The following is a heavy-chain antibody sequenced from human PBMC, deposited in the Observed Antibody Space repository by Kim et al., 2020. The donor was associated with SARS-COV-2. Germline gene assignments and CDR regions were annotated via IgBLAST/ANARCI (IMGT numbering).Heavy chain of an antibody. CDR1: GGSISSGGYY. Sequence: SETLSLTCAVSGGSISSGGYYWSWIRQHPGKGLEWIGSIYYSGRTYYNRSLKSRVTISVDTSNNHFSLKLSSVTAADTAVYYCARVGSSSWYVFDYWGQGTLVTVSS. V-gene: IGHV4-31*11. CDR3: ARVGSSSWYVFDY. CDR2: IYYSGRT. D-gene: IGHD6-13*01. J-gene: IGHJ4*02.